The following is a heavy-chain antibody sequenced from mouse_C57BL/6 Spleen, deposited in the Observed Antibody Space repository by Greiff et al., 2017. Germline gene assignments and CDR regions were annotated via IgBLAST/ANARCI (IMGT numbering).Heavy chain of an antibody. CDR1: GYAFTNYL. V-gene: IGHV1-54*01. CDR3: ARSGGYCFDY. J-gene: IGHJ2*01. D-gene: IGHD1-1*02. Sequence: QVQLQQSGAELVRPGTSVKVSCKASGYAFTNYLIEWVKQRPGQGLEWIGVINPGSGGTNYNEKFKGKATLTADKSSSTAYMQLSSLTSEDSAVYFCARSGGYCFDYWGQGTTLTVSS. CDR2: INPGSGGT.